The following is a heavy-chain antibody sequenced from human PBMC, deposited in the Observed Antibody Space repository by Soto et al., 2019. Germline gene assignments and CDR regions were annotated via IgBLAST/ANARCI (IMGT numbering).Heavy chain of an antibody. CDR3: ARLGSLGHPYYYAVDV. CDR1: GFIFTDYY. V-gene: IGHV3-11*01. D-gene: IGHD1-26*01. Sequence: GSLRLSCSASGFIFTDYYMTWIRQAPGKGLEWVSHISSDGRDIYYADSMEGRLSVSRDNSENSLFLQMDSLGAEDTAVYYCARLGSLGHPYYYAVDVWGQGTPVTVSS. CDR2: ISSDGRDI. J-gene: IGHJ6*02.